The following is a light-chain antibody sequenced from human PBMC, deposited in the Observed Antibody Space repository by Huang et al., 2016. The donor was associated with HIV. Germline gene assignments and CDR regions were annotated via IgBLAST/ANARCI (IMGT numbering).Light chain of an antibody. CDR2: AVS. V-gene: IGKV3-20*01. Sequence: EIVLTQSPGTLSLSPGERATLSCRASQTVSSSYLAWYQQKPGQAPRLLIYAVSSGATGIPDRFSGSGSGTDFTLTISRLEPEDFAVYYCQQYGGSPITFGQGTRLEIK. CDR1: QTVSSSY. J-gene: IGKJ5*01. CDR3: QQYGGSPIT.